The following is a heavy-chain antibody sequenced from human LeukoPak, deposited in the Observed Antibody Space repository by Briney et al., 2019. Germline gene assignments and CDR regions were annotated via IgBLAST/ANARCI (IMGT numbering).Heavy chain of an antibody. CDR1: GFTFSSYA. Sequence: GGSLRLSCAASGFTFSSYAMSWVRRAPGKGLEWVSGISSSGGSTVYADSVKGRFTISRDNFRNTVFLQMNSLRAEDTAVYYCAKNGDRGAYCTGGTCYPYFYYYMDVWGKGTTVTI. D-gene: IGHD2-15*01. J-gene: IGHJ6*03. V-gene: IGHV3-23*01. CDR2: ISSSGGST. CDR3: AKNGDRGAYCTGGTCYPYFYYYMDV.